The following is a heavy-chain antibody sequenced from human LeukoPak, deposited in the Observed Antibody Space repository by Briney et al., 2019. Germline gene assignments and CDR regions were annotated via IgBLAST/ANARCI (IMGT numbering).Heavy chain of an antibody. V-gene: IGHV3-9*01. D-gene: IGHD6-13*01. Sequence: GGSLRLSCAASGFTFDDYAMRWVRQAPGEGLEWVSGISWNSGSIGYADSVKGRFTISRDNAKNSLYLQMNSLRAEDTALYYCAKAPPSIAAAGTNYFDYWGQGTLVTVSS. CDR3: AKAPPSIAAAGTNYFDY. J-gene: IGHJ4*02. CDR1: GFTFDDYA. CDR2: ISWNSGSI.